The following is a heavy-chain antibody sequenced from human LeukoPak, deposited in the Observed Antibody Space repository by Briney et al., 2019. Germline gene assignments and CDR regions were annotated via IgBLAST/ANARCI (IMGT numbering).Heavy chain of an antibody. V-gene: IGHV1-8*03. Sequence: GASVKVSCKASGYTFTSYDINWVRQATGQGLEWMGWMNPNSGNTGYAQKFQGRVTITRNTSISTAYMELSSLRSEDTAVYYCARAVSSSLDAFDIWGQGTMVTVSS. D-gene: IGHD4-17*01. J-gene: IGHJ3*02. CDR3: ARAVSSSLDAFDI. CDR1: GYTFTSYD. CDR2: MNPNSGNT.